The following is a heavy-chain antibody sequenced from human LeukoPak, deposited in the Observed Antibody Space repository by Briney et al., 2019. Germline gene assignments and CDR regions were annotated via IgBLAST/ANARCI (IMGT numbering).Heavy chain of an antibody. D-gene: IGHD6-19*01. CDR1: GGTFSSYA. CDR2: IIPIFGTA. V-gene: IGHV1-69*01. J-gene: IGHJ4*02. CDR3: ARDGVAVAGTED. Sequence: SVKVSCEASGGTFSSYAISWVRQAPGQGLEWMGGIIPIFGTANYAQKFQGRVTITADESTSTAYMELSSLRSEDTAVYYCARDGVAVAGTEDWGQGTLVTVSS.